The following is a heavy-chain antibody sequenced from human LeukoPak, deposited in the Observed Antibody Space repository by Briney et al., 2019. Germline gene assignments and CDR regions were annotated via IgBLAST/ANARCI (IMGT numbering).Heavy chain of an antibody. D-gene: IGHD3-22*01. J-gene: IGHJ4*02. Sequence: ASVKVSCKASGYTSTSYYMHWVRQAPGQGLEWMGIINPSGGSTSYAQKFQGRVTMTRDTSTSTVYMELSSLRSEDTAVYYCARDHKGELHYDSSGYLDYWGQGTLVTVSS. V-gene: IGHV1-46*01. CDR1: GYTSTSYY. CDR3: ARDHKGELHYDSSGYLDY. CDR2: INPSGGST.